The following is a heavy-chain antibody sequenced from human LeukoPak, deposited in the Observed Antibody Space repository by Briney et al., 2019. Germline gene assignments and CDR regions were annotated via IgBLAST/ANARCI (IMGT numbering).Heavy chain of an antibody. CDR2: IYPGDSDV. J-gene: IGHJ6*02. Sequence: GESLKISCKGSGYSLTNYWIGWVRQMPGRGLEWMGIIYPGDSDVRYSPSFQGQVTISADKSTSTAYLQWSSLKASDTAMYYCAGLSKTGYLAYYYYVMDVWGQGTTVTVSS. CDR3: AGLSKTGYLAYYYYVMDV. V-gene: IGHV5-51*01. D-gene: IGHD3-9*01. CDR1: GYSLTNYW.